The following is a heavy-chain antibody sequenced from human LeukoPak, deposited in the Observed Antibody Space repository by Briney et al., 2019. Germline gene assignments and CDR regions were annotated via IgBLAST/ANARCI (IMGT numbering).Heavy chain of an antibody. J-gene: IGHJ3*02. CDR2: TYPGDSDT. Sequence: GESLKISCKGSGYSFTSYWIGWGRQIPGKGLEWMGITYPGDSDTRYNPSFQGQVTISADKSISTAYLQWSSLKASDTAMYYCARRYGHIVVVTADNPELADAFDIWGQGTMVTVSS. D-gene: IGHD2-21*02. CDR1: GYSFTSYW. V-gene: IGHV5-51*01. CDR3: ARRYGHIVVVTADNPELADAFDI.